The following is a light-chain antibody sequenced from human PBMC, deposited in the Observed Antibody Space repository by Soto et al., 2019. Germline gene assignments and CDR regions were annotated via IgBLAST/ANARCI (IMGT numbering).Light chain of an antibody. J-gene: IGLJ1*01. V-gene: IGLV2-14*01. Sequence: QSVLTQPASVSGSPGQSITISCTGTSSDVGRYNYVSWYQQHPGKAPKLLIYDVSNRPSGVSNRFSGSKSGNTASLTISGLQAEDEADYYCSSYTSSSSPYVFGTGTKVTLL. CDR1: SSDVGRYNY. CDR2: DVS. CDR3: SSYTSSSSPYV.